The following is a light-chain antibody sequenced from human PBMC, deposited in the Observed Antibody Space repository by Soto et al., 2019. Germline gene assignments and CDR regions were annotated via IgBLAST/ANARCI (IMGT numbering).Light chain of an antibody. J-gene: IGKJ4*01. CDR1: QSVSSNY. V-gene: IGKV3-20*01. CDR3: QQYGSSPLT. CDR2: GAS. Sequence: EIVLTQSPGTLSLSPGERATLSCRASQSVSSNYLAWYQQKPGQAPRLLIFGASSRASGIPDRFSGSASGTDFTLTITRLEPEDVAVYYCQQYGSSPLTFGGGTKVESK.